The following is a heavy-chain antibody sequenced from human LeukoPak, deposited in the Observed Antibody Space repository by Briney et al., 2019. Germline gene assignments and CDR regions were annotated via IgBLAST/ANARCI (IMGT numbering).Heavy chain of an antibody. Sequence: GESLEISFKASGSRFTTYWIGWMRQMPGKGLEWVAIITPGTSDTRYNASLQGQVTISADKSITTAYLQWSSLKASDSAIYYCATLIRGSFYWGLGTLVTVSS. V-gene: IGHV5-51*01. D-gene: IGHD1-26*01. CDR1: GSRFTTYW. CDR2: ITPGTSDT. CDR3: ATLIRGSFY. J-gene: IGHJ4*02.